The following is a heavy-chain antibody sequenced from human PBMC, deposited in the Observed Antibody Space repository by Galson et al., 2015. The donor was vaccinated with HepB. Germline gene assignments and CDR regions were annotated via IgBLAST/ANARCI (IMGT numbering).Heavy chain of an antibody. Sequence: SLRLSCAASGFTFSNAWMSWVRQAPGKGLEWVGRIKSKTDGGTTDYAAPVKGRFTISRDDSKNTLYLQMNSLKTEDTAVYYCTTDQDCSGGSCYGRRFKRRAFDIWGQGTMVTVSS. CDR1: GFTFSNAW. CDR2: IKSKTDGGTT. D-gene: IGHD2-15*01. J-gene: IGHJ3*02. V-gene: IGHV3-15*01. CDR3: TTDQDCSGGSCYGRRFKRRAFDI.